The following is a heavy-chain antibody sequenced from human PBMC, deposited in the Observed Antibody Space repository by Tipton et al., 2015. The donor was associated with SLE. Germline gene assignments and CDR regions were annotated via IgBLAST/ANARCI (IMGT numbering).Heavy chain of an antibody. V-gene: IGHV3-33*01. CDR3: SRYYDFWSGYPVDLDY. J-gene: IGHJ4*02. CDR1: GFTFSTYG. D-gene: IGHD3-3*01. CDR2: IWYDGSNK. Sequence: SLRLSCAASGFTFSTYGMHWVRQAPGKGLEWVAVIWYDGSNKYYADSVKGRFTISRDNSKNTLYLQMNSLRAEDTAVYYCSRYYDFWSGYPVDLDYWGQGTLVTVSS.